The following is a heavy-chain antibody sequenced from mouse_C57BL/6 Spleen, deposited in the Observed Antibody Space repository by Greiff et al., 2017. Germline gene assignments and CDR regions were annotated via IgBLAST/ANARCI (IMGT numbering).Heavy chain of an antibody. CDR3: ASRYDPYAMDY. Sequence: QVQLQQSGAELVKPGASVKMSCKASGYTFTSYWITWVKQRPGQGLEWIGDIYPGSGSTNYNEKFKSKATLTVDTSSSPAYMQLSSLTSEDSAVYYCASRYDPYAMDYWGQGTSVTVSS. J-gene: IGHJ4*01. CDR1: GYTFTSYW. V-gene: IGHV1-55*01. D-gene: IGHD2-3*01. CDR2: IYPGSGST.